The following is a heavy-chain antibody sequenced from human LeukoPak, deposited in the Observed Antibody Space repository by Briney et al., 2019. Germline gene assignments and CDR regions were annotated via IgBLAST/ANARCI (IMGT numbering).Heavy chain of an antibody. J-gene: IGHJ3*02. CDR1: GASITSYY. CDR2: IYTSGST. Sequence: PSETLSLTCTVSGASITSYYWSWIRQPAGKGLEWIGRIYTSGSTNYDPSLKSRVTISVDTSKNQFSLKLSSVTAADTAVYYCAREKAQLPRAFDIWGQGTMVTVSS. CDR3: AREKAQLPRAFDI. D-gene: IGHD2-2*01. V-gene: IGHV4-4*07.